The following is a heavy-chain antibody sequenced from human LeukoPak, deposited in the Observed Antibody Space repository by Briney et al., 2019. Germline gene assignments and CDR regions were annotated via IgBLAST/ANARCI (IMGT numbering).Heavy chain of an antibody. Sequence: GGSLRLSCAASGFTFSSYEMNWVRQAPGKGLEWVSYISSSGSTVYYADSVKGRFTISRDNAKNSLYLQMNSLRAEDTAVYYCARDLWFGEFYNWFDPWGQGTLVTVSS. CDR1: GFTFSSYE. CDR3: ARDLWFGEFYNWFDP. V-gene: IGHV3-48*03. CDR2: ISSSGSTV. J-gene: IGHJ5*02. D-gene: IGHD3-10*01.